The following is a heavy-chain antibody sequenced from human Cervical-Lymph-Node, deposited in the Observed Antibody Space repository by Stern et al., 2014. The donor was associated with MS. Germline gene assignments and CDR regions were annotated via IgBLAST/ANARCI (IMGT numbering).Heavy chain of an antibody. CDR3: ARAPVLLWFRDLREYFDY. V-gene: IGHV3-30*04. CDR1: GFNFSSYA. Sequence: VQLVESGGGLVQPGRSLRLSCAASGFNFSSYAMHWVRQAPGTGLQWLAVISYDGVSKIYADSLKGRVTISRDNSKNTVFLQINNLRVEDAAVYYCARAPVLLWFRDLREYFDYWGQGTLVTVSS. D-gene: IGHD3-10*01. J-gene: IGHJ4*02. CDR2: ISYDGVSK.